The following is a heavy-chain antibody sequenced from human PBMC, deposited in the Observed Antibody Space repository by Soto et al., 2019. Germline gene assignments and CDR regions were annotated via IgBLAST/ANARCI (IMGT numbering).Heavy chain of an antibody. CDR2: ISGSGGST. J-gene: IGHJ6*03. CDR3: AKGDNSVVVVAASFPPQRYYYYYMDV. Sequence: GGSLRLSCAASGFTFSSYAMSWVRQAPGKGLEWVSAISGSGGSTYYADSVKGRFTISRDNSKNTLYLQMNSLRAEDTAVYYCAKGDNSVVVVAASFPPQRYYYYYMDVWGKGTTVTVSS. D-gene: IGHD2-15*01. V-gene: IGHV3-23*01. CDR1: GFTFSSYA.